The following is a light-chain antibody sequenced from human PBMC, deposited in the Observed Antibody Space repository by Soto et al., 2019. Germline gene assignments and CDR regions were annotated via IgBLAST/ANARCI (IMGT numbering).Light chain of an antibody. V-gene: IGKV3-11*01. CDR2: DAS. CDR1: QSVSSY. CDR3: QQRSNWPPYT. J-gene: IGKJ2*01. Sequence: EIVLTQSPATLSLSPGEIATLSCRATQSVSSYLAWYQQKPGQAPRLLIYDASNSATCMPARFSGSGSGTDFTLIISSLEPEDFAVYYCQQRSNWPPYTFGQGTKLDIK.